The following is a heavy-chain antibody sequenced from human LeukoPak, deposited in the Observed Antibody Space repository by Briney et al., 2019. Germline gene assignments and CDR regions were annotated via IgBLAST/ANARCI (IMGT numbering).Heavy chain of an antibody. CDR2: IYYSGST. CDR1: GGPISSYY. Sequence: NPSETLSLTCTVPGGPISSYYWSWIRQPPGKGLEWIGYIYYSGSTNYNPSLKSRVTISVDTSKNQFSLKLSSVTAADTAVYYCARVFYDSSGYYGPDYWYFDLWGRGTLVTVSS. V-gene: IGHV4-59*01. CDR3: ARVFYDSSGYYGPDYWYFDL. D-gene: IGHD3-22*01. J-gene: IGHJ2*01.